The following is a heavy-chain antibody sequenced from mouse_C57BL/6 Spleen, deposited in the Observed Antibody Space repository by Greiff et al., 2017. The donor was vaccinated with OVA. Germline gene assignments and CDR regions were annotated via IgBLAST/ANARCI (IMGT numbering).Heavy chain of an antibody. CDR1: GFSLTSYG. CDR3: ARHAFITTVVDAMDY. Sequence: VQLMESGPGLVAPSQCLSITCTVSGFSLTSYGVHWVRQPPGKGLEWLVVIWSDGSTTYNSALKSRLGISKDNYKSQVFLKMNSLQTDDTAMYYCARHAFITTVVDAMDYWGQGTSVTVSS. V-gene: IGHV2-6-1*01. CDR2: IWSDGST. J-gene: IGHJ4*01. D-gene: IGHD1-1*01.